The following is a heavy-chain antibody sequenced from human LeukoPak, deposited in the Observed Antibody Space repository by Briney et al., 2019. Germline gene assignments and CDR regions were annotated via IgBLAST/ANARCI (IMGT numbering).Heavy chain of an antibody. J-gene: IGHJ5*02. CDR1: GYHY. V-gene: IGHV4-34*12. CDR3: ARGPAAVHP. D-gene: IGHD6-13*01. Sequence: KASGTLSLTCAVSGYHYWIWIRQPPGKGLEWIGEILHTGSTNYNPSFKSRVSISIDTSKNQFFLRLTSVTAADTAVYYCARGPAAVHPWGQGTLVTVSS. CDR2: ILHTGST.